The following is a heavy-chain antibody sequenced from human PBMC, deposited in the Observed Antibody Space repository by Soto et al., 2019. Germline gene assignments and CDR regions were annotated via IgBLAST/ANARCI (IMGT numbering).Heavy chain of an antibody. CDR3: ARGIKYGAYSRWFDP. Sequence: QVQLVQSGAEVKKPGASVKVSCKASGYTFTSYDINWVRQATGQGLEYLGWMNPNSGNTAYVQKFQGRVTMTWDTSRTTAYMELSSLRPEDTAVYFCARGIKYGAYSRWFDPWGQGTLVTVSS. V-gene: IGHV1-8*01. D-gene: IGHD4-17*01. CDR2: MNPNSGNT. J-gene: IGHJ5*02. CDR1: GYTFTSYD.